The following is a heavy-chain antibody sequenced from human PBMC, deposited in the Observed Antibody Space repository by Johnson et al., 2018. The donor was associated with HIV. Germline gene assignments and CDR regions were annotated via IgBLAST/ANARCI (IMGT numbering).Heavy chain of an antibody. CDR2: IYSGGST. D-gene: IGHD6-13*01. CDR1: GFTFSSNY. Sequence: VQLVESGGGVVQPGRSLRLSCAASGFTFSSNYMSWVRQAPGKGLEWVSVIYSGGSTYYADSVKGRFTISRDNSKNTLYLQMNSLGAEDTAVYYCASGIYRPRPSSSGYVGAFDIWGQGTMVTVSS. CDR3: ASGIYRPRPSSSGYVGAFDI. V-gene: IGHV3-66*01. J-gene: IGHJ3*02.